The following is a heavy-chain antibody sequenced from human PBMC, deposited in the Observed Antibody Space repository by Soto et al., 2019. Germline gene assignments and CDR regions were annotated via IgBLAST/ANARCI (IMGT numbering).Heavy chain of an antibody. CDR3: ARDGNKLGNRYYYGMDV. Sequence: GSVKVSCKVSGYTLTELSMHWVRQAPGKGLEWMGGFDPEDGETIYAQKFQGRVTMTEDTSTDTAYMELSSLRSEDTAVYYCARDGNKLGNRYYYGMDVWGQGTTVTVSS. D-gene: IGHD7-27*01. CDR1: GYTLTELS. CDR2: FDPEDGET. V-gene: IGHV1-24*01. J-gene: IGHJ6*02.